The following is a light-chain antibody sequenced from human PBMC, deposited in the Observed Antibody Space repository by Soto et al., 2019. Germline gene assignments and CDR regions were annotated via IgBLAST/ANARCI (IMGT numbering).Light chain of an antibody. V-gene: IGLV2-14*01. J-gene: IGLJ1*01. CDR3: ISYTSSSTLYV. Sequence: QSVLTQPASVSGSPGQSITISCTGTSSDVGGYNYVSWYQQHQGKSPKLMIYDVSNRPSGVSNRVSGSQSGNTASLTISGLQAEDEADYYCISYTSSSTLYVFGTGTKLTVL. CDR2: DVS. CDR1: SSDVGGYNY.